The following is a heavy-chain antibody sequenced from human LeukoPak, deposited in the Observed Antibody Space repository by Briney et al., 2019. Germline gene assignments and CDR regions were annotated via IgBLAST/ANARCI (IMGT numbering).Heavy chain of an antibody. Sequence: GGSLRLSCVASGFTFSAYAMNWVRLAPGKGLEWVSTFKTNSGQVYYAESVRGRFTISRNNSKNTVYLQMSSLRAEDTALYYCARSIPDYTRFDYWGQGALVTVSP. V-gene: IGHV3-23*01. J-gene: IGHJ4*02. CDR3: ARSIPDYTRFDY. D-gene: IGHD2-2*02. CDR2: FKTNSGQV. CDR1: GFTFSAYA.